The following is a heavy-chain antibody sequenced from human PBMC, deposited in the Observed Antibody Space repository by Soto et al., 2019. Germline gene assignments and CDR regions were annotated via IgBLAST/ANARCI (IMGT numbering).Heavy chain of an antibody. CDR3: ARGSDIVVVVAATQYFDY. CDR1: GYTFTGYY. Sequence: ASVKVSCKASGYTFTGYYMHWVRQAPGQGLERMGWINPNSGGTNYAQKFQGWVTMTRDTSISTAYMELSRLRSDDTAVYYCARGSDIVVVVAATQYFDYWGQGTLVTAPQ. V-gene: IGHV1-2*04. J-gene: IGHJ4*02. CDR2: INPNSGGT. D-gene: IGHD2-15*01.